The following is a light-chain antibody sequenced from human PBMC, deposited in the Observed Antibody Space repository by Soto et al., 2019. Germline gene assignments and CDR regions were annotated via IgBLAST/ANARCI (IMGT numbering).Light chain of an antibody. CDR1: QSISSY. J-gene: IGKJ4*01. V-gene: IGKV1-39*01. CDR3: QRSFSTPLT. Sequence: DIQMTQSPSSLSASVGDRVTITCRASQSISSYLHWYQQKPGKAPKLLIYAASRLQSGVPSRFRGSGSGTDFTLTISSLQPEDFATYYCQRSFSTPLTFGGGTKVEIK. CDR2: AAS.